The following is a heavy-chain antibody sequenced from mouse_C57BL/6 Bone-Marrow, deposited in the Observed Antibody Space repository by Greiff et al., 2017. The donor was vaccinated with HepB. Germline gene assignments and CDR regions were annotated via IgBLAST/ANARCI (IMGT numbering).Heavy chain of an antibody. CDR2: INPNNGGT. J-gene: IGHJ3*01. D-gene: IGHD1-1*01. V-gene: IGHV1-22*01. CDR1: GYTFTDYN. CDR3: ARTGYYGSSWVAY. Sequence: EVQLQQSGPELVKPGASVKMSCKASGYTFTDYNMHWVKQSHGKSLEWIGYINPNNGGTSYNQKFKGKATLTVNKSSSTAYMELRSLTSEDSAVSYCARTGYYGSSWVAYWGQGTLVTVSA.